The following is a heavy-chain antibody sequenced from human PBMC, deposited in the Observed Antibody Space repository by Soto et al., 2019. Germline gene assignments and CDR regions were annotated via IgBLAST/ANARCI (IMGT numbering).Heavy chain of an antibody. D-gene: IGHD5-18*01. CDR3: ASESGYSYGPFDY. CDR1: GGSFSGYY. Sequence: TLSLTCAVYGGSFSGYYWSWIRQPPGKGLEWIGEINHSGSTNYNPSLKSRVTISVDTSKNQFSLKLSSVTAADTAVYYCASESGYSYGPFDYWGQGTLVTVSS. J-gene: IGHJ4*02. CDR2: INHSGST. V-gene: IGHV4-34*01.